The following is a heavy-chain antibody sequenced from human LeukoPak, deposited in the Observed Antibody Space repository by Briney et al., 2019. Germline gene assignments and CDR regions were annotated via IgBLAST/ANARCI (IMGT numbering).Heavy chain of an antibody. J-gene: IGHJ5*02. V-gene: IGHV1-8*01. CDR2: MNPNSGNT. D-gene: IGHD1-26*01. Sequence: GASVKLCCKAAGHTFTSYDIKWGREATGQGLEWRGWMNPNSGNTRYAQKFQGRVTMTRNTSISTAHTELSSLRSEDTAVYFCARDDIVGGPVRFDPWGQATMASVSS. CDR3: ARDDIVGGPVRFDP. CDR1: GHTFTSYD.